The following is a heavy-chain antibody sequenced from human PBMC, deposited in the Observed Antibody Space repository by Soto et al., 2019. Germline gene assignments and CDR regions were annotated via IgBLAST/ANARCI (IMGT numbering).Heavy chain of an antibody. D-gene: IGHD2-2*01. CDR3: ARAVPAYWSDP. V-gene: IGHV4-59*08. Sequence: PSETLSLTCTVSGGSISSYYWSWIRQPPGKGLEWIGYIYYSGSTNYNPSLKSRVTISVDTSKNQFSLKLSSVTAADTAVYYCARAVPAYWSDPWGQGTLVTVSS. CDR2: IYYSGST. CDR1: GGSISSYY. J-gene: IGHJ5*02.